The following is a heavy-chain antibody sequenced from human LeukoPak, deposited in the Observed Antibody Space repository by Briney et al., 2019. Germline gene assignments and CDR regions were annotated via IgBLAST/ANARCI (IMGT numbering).Heavy chain of an antibody. V-gene: IGHV3-74*01. CDR2: IKNDGSGI. CDR3: ARERGVSHPFDY. Sequence: GGSLRLSCAASGFNFVNTWMHWVRQAPGKGLVWVARIKNDGSGIIYADSVEGGFTISRDNARNTVYLQMNTVRAEDTAVYYCARERGVSHPFDYWGQGTLVTVSS. CDR1: GFNFVNTW. D-gene: IGHD2-21*01. J-gene: IGHJ4*02.